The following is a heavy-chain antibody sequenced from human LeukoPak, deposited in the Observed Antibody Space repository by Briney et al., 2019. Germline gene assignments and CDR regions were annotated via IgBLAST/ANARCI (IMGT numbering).Heavy chain of an antibody. V-gene: IGHV4-59*08. D-gene: IGHD6-19*01. CDR3: ARQLRGEAVAGHLQPFDY. CDR1: GGSISSYY. Sequence: PSETLSLTCTVSGGSISSYYWNWIRQPTGKGLEWIGYIYYSGSTNYNPSPKSRVTISVDTSKNQFSLKLSSVTAADTAVYFCARQLRGEAVAGHLQPFDYWGQGTLVTVSS. CDR2: IYYSGST. J-gene: IGHJ4*02.